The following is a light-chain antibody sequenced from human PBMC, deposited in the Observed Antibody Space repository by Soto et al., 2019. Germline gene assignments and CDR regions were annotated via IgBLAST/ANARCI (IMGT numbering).Light chain of an antibody. V-gene: IGKV1-39*01. CDR2: GAS. J-gene: IGKJ1*01. Sequence: DIQMTQSPSSLSASVGDRVTITCRASQSISSYLNWYQQKPGKAPTLLIYGASSLQSGVPSRFSGSGSGTDFTLTISSLQPEDFATYYCQQAYSTPPTFGQGTMVEIK. CDR1: QSISSY. CDR3: QQAYSTPPT.